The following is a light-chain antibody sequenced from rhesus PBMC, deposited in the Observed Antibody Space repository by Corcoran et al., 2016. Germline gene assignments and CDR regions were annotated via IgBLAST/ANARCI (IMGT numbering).Light chain of an antibody. Sequence: DIQMTQSPSSLSASVGDKVTITCRASQGISRYLAWYQQKPGKAPKLLIYKASTLQSGVPSRFSGTGSGTEFTLTIRRLLPADFATYYCPQHTSEPYSFGQGTKVEIK. CDR1: QGISRY. CDR3: PQHTSEPYS. CDR2: KAS. V-gene: IGKV1-25*01. J-gene: IGKJ2*01.